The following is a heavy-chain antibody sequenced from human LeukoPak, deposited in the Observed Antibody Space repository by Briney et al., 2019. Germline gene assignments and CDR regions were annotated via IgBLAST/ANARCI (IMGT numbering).Heavy chain of an antibody. D-gene: IGHD4-17*01. CDR2: IWYDGSNK. CDR1: GFTFSSYG. V-gene: IGHV3-33*01. CDR3: ASSTVTTGYYYYYGMDV. J-gene: IGHJ6*02. Sequence: QPGGSLRLSCAASGFTFSSYGMHWVRQAPGKGLEWVAVIWYDGSNKYYADSVKGRFTISRGNSKNTLYLQMNSLRAEDTAVYYCASSTVTTGYYYYYGMDVWGQGTTVTVSS.